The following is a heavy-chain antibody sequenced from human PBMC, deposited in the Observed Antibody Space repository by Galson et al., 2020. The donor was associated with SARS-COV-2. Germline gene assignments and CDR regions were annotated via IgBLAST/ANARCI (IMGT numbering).Heavy chain of an antibody. Sequence: GGSLRLSCAASGFTFSSYWMSWVRQAPGKGLEWVANIKQDGTEKYYVDSVKGRFTISRDNARNSLYLQMNSLRAEDTAVYYCARTYYYGTGSMQMWGQGTMVTVSS. D-gene: IGHD3-10*01. CDR1: GFTFSSYW. V-gene: IGHV3-7*01. J-gene: IGHJ3*01. CDR2: IKQDGTEK. CDR3: ARTYYYGTGSMQM.